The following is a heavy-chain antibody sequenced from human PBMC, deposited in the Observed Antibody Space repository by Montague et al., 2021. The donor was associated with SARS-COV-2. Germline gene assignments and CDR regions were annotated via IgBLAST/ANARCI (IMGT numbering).Heavy chain of an antibody. D-gene: IGHD1-1*01. CDR2: SRYGGSS. CDR1: SGSISNDIYY. Sequence: SETLSLTCTVSSGSISNDIYYWGWIRQPPGKGPEWIGGSRYGGSSYYNPSLKSRVTISIDTSKKQCSLKMTAVAAADTAVYFCARQDIQLRFDFWGRGTLVTVSS. CDR3: ARQDIQLRFDF. J-gene: IGHJ2*01. V-gene: IGHV4-39*01.